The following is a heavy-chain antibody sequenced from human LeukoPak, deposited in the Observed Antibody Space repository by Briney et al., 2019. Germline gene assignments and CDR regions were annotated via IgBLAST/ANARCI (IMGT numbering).Heavy chain of an antibody. D-gene: IGHD5-12*01. Sequence: GGSLRLSCAASGFTFSSYAMSWVRQAPGKGLEWVSAISGSGGSTYYADSVKGRFTISRDNSKNTLYLQMNSLRAEDTAVYYCARGSGYTREIDYWGQGTLVTVSS. CDR1: GFTFSSYA. CDR2: ISGSGGST. V-gene: IGHV3-23*01. J-gene: IGHJ4*02. CDR3: ARGSGYTREIDY.